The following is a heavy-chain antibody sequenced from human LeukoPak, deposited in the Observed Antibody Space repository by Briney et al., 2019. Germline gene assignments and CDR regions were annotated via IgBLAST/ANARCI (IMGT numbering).Heavy chain of an antibody. V-gene: IGHV1-69*13. D-gene: IGHD6-13*01. CDR1: GGTFSSYA. Sequence: SVKVSCKASGGTFSSYAISWVRQAPGQGLEWMGGIIPIFGTANYAQKFQGRVTITADESTSTAYTELSSLRSEDTAVYYCARDRGRRTAAGTYYYYGMDVWGKGTTVTVSS. CDR2: IIPIFGTA. CDR3: ARDRGRRTAAGTYYYYGMDV. J-gene: IGHJ6*04.